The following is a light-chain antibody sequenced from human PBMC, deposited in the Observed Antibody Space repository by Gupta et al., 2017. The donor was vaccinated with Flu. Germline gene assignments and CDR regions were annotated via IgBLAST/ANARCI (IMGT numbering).Light chain of an antibody. CDR3: QDDDSNIWV. CDR1: SGNIASNY. V-gene: IGLV6-57*01. J-gene: IGLJ3*02. Sequence: FLLPLPHSVSASPCPTVTISCTRISGNIASNYVHWYQQRPASSPTTVIYEDNQRPSGVPDRFSGGIEGANTAAPITIAGREAEDEDYYYCQDDDSNIWVFGGGTKLTVL. CDR2: EDN.